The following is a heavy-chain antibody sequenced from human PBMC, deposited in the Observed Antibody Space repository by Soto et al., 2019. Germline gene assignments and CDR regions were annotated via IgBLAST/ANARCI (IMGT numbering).Heavy chain of an antibody. V-gene: IGHV3-33*01. CDR2: IWYDGNTK. D-gene: IGHD6-19*01. CDR3: ARPLVAPVAGPYYYGMDV. CDR1: GFTFNSYG. J-gene: IGHJ6*02. Sequence: GSLRLSCTASGFTFNSYGFNWVRQAPGKGLEWVAVIWYDGNTKYYADSVKGRFTISRDNLRSTVYLQMNSLTAEDTAVYYCARPLVAPVAGPYYYGMDVWGQGTTVTVSS.